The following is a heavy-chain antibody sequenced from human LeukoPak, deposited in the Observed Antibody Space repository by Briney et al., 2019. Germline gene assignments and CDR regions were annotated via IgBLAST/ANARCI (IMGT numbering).Heavy chain of an antibody. CDR1: GGSFSGYY. CDR2: INHSGST. Sequence: SETLSLTCAVYGGSFSGYYWSWIRQPPGKGLEWIGEINHSGSTNYNPSLKSRVTISVDTSKNQFSLKLSSVTAADTAVYYCARGYCSSTSCYRRAEYSQHWGQGTLVTVSS. J-gene: IGHJ1*01. D-gene: IGHD2-2*01. CDR3: ARGYCSSTSCYRRAEYSQH. V-gene: IGHV4-34*01.